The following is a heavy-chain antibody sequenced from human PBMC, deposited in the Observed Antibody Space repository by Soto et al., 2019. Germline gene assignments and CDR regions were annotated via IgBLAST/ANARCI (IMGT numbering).Heavy chain of an antibody. CDR2: INHSGST. V-gene: IGHV4-34*01. D-gene: IGHD3-10*01. CDR3: ARVMVRGYYYYYYMDV. J-gene: IGHJ6*03. CDR1: GGSFSGYY. Sequence: QVQLQQWGAGLLKPSETLSLTCAVYGGSFSGYYWSWIRQPPGNGLEWIGEINHSGSTNYNPSLKRRVTISVDTSKNQFALKLISVTAADTAVYYCARVMVRGYYYYYYMDVWGKGTTVTVSS.